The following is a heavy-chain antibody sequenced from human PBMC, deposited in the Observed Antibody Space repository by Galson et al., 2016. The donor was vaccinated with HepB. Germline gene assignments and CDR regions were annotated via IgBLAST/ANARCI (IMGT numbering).Heavy chain of an antibody. CDR3: ARERPDIAVAAFDY. CDR2: ISGNGGST. CDR1: GFTLSFYA. Sequence: SLRLSCAASGFTLSFYAMHWVRQAPGKGLEYVSAISGNGGSTYYADSVKGRFTISRDNSKNTLYLQMNSLRAEDTAVYYCARERPDIAVAAFDYWGQGTLVTVSS. J-gene: IGHJ4*02. V-gene: IGHV3-64*04. D-gene: IGHD6-19*01.